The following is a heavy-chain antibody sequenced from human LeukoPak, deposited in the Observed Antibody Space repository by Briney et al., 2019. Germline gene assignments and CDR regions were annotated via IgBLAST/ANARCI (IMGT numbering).Heavy chain of an antibody. CDR1: GGSISSSSYY. J-gene: IGHJ4*02. Sequence: SETLSLTCTVSGGSISSSSYYWGWIRQPPGKGLEWIGSIYYSGSTYYNPSLKSRVTISVDTSKNQFSLKLSSVTAADTAVYYCARDYGHEIAFDHWGQGTLVTVSS. CDR2: IYYSGST. CDR3: ARDYGHEIAFDH. V-gene: IGHV4-39*07. D-gene: IGHD2-21*01.